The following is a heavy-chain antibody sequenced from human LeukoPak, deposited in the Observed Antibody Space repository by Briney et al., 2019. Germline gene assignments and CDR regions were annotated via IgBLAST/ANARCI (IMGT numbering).Heavy chain of an antibody. Sequence: GGSLRLSCVASGFTLSTSGMHWVRQAPGKGLEWVALMWADGMDKDYKDSVKGRFTVSRDNSKNTLFLQMTSLRAEDTAVYYCAKGLKSSTHTDCDENTYYMVVWGKGTSVTVSS. V-gene: IGHV3-33*06. CDR3: AKGLKSSTHTDCDENTYYMVV. CDR2: MWADGMDK. D-gene: IGHD2/OR15-2a*01. CDR1: GFTLSTSG. J-gene: IGHJ6*03.